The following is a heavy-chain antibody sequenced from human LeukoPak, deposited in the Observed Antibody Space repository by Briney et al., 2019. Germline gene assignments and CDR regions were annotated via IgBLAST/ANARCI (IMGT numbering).Heavy chain of an antibody. CDR1: GFTFSSYS. D-gene: IGHD1-26*01. V-gene: IGHV3-21*04. J-gene: IGHJ4*02. CDR3: AKRVGGTPDY. Sequence: PGGSLRLSCAASGFTFSSYSMNWVRQAPGKGLEWVASISSSSSYIYYADSVKGRFTISRDNAKNSLYLQMNSLRAEDTALYYCAKRVGGTPDYWGLGTLVTVSS. CDR2: ISSSSSYI.